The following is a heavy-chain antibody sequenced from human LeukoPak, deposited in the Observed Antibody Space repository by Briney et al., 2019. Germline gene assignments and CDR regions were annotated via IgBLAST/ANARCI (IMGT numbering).Heavy chain of an antibody. V-gene: IGHV3-20*04. Sequence: GGSLRLSCAASGFTFDDYGMSWVRQAPGKGLEWVSGINWNGGSTGYADSVKGRFTISRDNAKNSPYLQMNSLRAEDTAVYYCARRLSSGYYSYFDYWGQGTLVTVSS. CDR1: GFTFDDYG. CDR2: INWNGGST. CDR3: ARRLSSGYYSYFDY. J-gene: IGHJ4*02. D-gene: IGHD3-22*01.